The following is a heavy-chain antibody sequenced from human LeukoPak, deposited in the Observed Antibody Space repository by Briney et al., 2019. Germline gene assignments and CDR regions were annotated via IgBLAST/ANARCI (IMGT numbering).Heavy chain of an antibody. D-gene: IGHD5-24*01. V-gene: IGHV3-23*01. CDR1: GFSFNSYA. CDR2: ITGPADVT. CDR3: AKDRVSGDGYNSLDY. Sequence: GGSLRLSCAASGFSFNSYAMKWVRQVPGKGLEWVSDITGPADVTTYADSVKGRFTISRDNSKNTVFLQMDSLRAEDTAVYYCAKDRVSGDGYNSLDYWGQGTLVTVSS. J-gene: IGHJ4*02.